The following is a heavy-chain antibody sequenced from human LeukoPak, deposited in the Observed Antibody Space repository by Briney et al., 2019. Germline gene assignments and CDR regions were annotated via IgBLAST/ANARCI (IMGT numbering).Heavy chain of an antibody. Sequence: GGSLRLSCAASGFTFSNAWMSWVRQAPGKGLEWVGRIKGKTDGGTTDYAAPVKGRFTISRDDSKNTLYLQMNSLKTEDTAVYYCTTIYSYGSFDYWGQGTLVTVSS. D-gene: IGHD5-18*01. CDR1: GFTFSNAW. CDR2: IKGKTDGGTT. CDR3: TTIYSYGSFDY. V-gene: IGHV3-15*01. J-gene: IGHJ4*02.